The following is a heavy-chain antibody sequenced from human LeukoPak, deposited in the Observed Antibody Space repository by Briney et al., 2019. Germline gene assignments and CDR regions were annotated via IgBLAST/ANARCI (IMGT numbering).Heavy chain of an antibody. CDR3: ARGNPGIAAAGSPLALSAFDI. CDR1: GGSFSDYY. V-gene: IGHV4-34*01. Sequence: SETLSLTCAVYGGSFSDYYWSWIRQPPGKGLEWIGEINHSGSTNYNPSLKSRVTISVDTSKNQFSLKLSSVTAADTAVYYCARGNPGIAAAGSPLALSAFDIWGQGTMVTVSS. J-gene: IGHJ3*02. D-gene: IGHD6-13*01. CDR2: INHSGST.